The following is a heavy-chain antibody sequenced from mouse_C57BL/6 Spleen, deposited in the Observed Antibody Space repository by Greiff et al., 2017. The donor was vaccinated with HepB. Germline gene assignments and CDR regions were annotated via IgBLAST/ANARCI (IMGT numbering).Heavy chain of an antibody. V-gene: IGHV14-3*01. Sequence: EVQLQESVAELVRPGASVKLSCTASGFNIQNTYMHWVKQRPEQGLEWIGRIDPAYGNTKYAPTFQGKAPITADTASNTAYLQLSSLTSEDTAIYYCARFSDDYDEGYWGQGTTLTVSS. CDR1: GFNIQNTY. CDR2: IDPAYGNT. CDR3: ARFSDDYDEGY. D-gene: IGHD2-4*01. J-gene: IGHJ2*01.